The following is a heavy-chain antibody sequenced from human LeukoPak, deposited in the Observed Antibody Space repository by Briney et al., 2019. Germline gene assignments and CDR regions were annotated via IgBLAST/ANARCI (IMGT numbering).Heavy chain of an antibody. Sequence: PGGSLRLSCAASGFTFSIYCMSWVRQAPGKGLVWVSRINSDGSSTSYADSVKGRFTISRDNAKNTLYLQMNSLRAEDTAVYYCARYYGSGTSLGYWGQGTLVTVSS. CDR1: GFTFSIYC. CDR2: INSDGSST. V-gene: IGHV3-74*01. D-gene: IGHD3-10*01. J-gene: IGHJ4*02. CDR3: ARYYGSGTSLGY.